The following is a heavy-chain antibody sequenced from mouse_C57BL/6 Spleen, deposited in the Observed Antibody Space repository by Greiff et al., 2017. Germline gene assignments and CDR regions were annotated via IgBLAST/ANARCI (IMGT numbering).Heavy chain of an antibody. CDR3: ARRGVVASFDY. CDR1: GYTFTSYW. Sequence: QVQLQQPGAELVKPGASVKLSCKASGYTFTSYWMHWVKQRPGQGLEWIGMIHPNSGSTNYNEKFKSKATLTVDKSSSTAYMQLSSLTSEDSAVYYCARRGVVASFDYWGQGTTLTVSS. CDR2: IHPNSGST. V-gene: IGHV1-64*01. D-gene: IGHD1-1*01. J-gene: IGHJ2*01.